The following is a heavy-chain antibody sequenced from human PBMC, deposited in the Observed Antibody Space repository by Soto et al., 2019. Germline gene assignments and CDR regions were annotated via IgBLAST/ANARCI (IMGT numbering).Heavy chain of an antibody. V-gene: IGHV1-69*01. CDR2: VIPIFGTP. CDR1: GGTFSTYA. Sequence: QVQLVQSGAEVKKPGSSVKVSCKAPGGTFSTYAISWVRQAPAQGLEWMGGVIPIFGTPKYAQKFQGRVTITADDYTSTGYMELRSLRSEDTAVYYCARSQGGSSSLDIYYYYYYGMDVWGQGTTGNVSS. D-gene: IGHD2-15*01. J-gene: IGHJ6*02. CDR3: ARSQGGSSSLDIYYYYYYGMDV.